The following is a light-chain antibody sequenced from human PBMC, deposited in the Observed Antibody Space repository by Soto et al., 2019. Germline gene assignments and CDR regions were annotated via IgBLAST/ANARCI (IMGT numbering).Light chain of an antibody. Sequence: QSALTQPASVSGSPGQSITISCTGTSGDVGGYYYFSWYQQLPGKAPKLMISEVSNRPSGVSNRFSGSKSGNTASLTTSGLHAEDEADYYCSSYTAGGTIFGTGTKLTVL. CDR3: SSYTAGGTI. CDR2: EVS. V-gene: IGLV2-14*01. CDR1: SGDVGGYYY. J-gene: IGLJ1*01.